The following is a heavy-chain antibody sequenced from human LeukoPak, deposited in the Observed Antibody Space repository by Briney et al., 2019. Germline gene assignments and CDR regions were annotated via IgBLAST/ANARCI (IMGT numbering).Heavy chain of an antibody. J-gene: IGHJ4*02. CDR3: AKDLERQTYYYDSSGYGTAGFDY. CDR1: GFTFSSYA. D-gene: IGHD3-22*01. V-gene: IGHV3-23*01. Sequence: GGSLRLSCAASGFTFSSYAMSWVRQAPGKGLEWVSAISGSGGSTYYADSVKGRFTISRDNSKNTLYLQMNSLRAKDTAVYYCAKDLERQTYYYDSSGYGTAGFDYWGQGTLVTVSS. CDR2: ISGSGGST.